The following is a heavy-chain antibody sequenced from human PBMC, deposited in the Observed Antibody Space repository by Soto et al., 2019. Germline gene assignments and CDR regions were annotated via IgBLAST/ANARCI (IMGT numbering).Heavy chain of an antibody. CDR2: IYSGGTT. J-gene: IGHJ4*02. D-gene: IGHD3-3*01. CDR1: GFTVSSNY. V-gene: IGHV3-66*01. CDR3: ARSPPYYDFWSGYFDY. Sequence: PGGSLRLSCAASGFTVSSNYMSWVRQAPGTGLEWVSVIYSGGTTYYADSVKGRFTISRDNSKNTLYLQMNSLRAEDTAVYYCARSPPYYDFWSGYFDYWGQGILVTV.